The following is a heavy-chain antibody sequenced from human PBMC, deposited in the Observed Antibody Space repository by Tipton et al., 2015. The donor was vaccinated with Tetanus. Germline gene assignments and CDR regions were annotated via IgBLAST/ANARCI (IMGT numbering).Heavy chain of an antibody. D-gene: IGHD4-23*01. CDR2: IREDGGET. Sequence: SGFTFSDYWMTWVRQAPGKGLEWVANIREDGGETYYVDSVKGRFTISRDNAKNSLYLQMNSLRAEDTAVYYCVRDRAAVTHEYFQYWGQGTLVTVSS. V-gene: IGHV3-7*01. J-gene: IGHJ1*01. CDR3: VRDRAAVTHEYFQY. CDR1: GFTFSDYW.